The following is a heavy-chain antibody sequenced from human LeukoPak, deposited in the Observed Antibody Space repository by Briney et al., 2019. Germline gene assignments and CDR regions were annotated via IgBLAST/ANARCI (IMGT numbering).Heavy chain of an antibody. J-gene: IGHJ4*02. CDR2: ISSNGGGT. Sequence: GGSLRLSCSVSGFTFSNYPMHWVRQAPGKGLEYVSGISSNGGGTYYTDSVKGRFTISRDNSKNSLYLQMNSLREEDTAVYYCARQSGGIDYWGLGTRVTVSA. V-gene: IGHV3-64*04. D-gene: IGHD3-10*01. CDR3: ARQSGGIDY. CDR1: GFTFSNYP.